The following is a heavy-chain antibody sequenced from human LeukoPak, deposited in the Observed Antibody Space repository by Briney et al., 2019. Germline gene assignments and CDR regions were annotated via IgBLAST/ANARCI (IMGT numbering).Heavy chain of an antibody. CDR2: IYYSGST. Sequence: SETLSLTCTVSGGSISSYYWNWIRQPPGKGLEWIGYIYYSGSTNYNPSLKSRVTISLDTSKNQFSLKLSSVTAADTAVYYCARGDSIAVAGPAYYYYYYMDVWGKGTTVTISS. V-gene: IGHV4-59*08. J-gene: IGHJ6*03. CDR3: ARGDSIAVAGPAYYYYYYMDV. CDR1: GGSISSYY. D-gene: IGHD6-19*01.